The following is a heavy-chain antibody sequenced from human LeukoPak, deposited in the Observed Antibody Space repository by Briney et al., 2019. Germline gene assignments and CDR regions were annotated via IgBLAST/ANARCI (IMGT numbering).Heavy chain of an antibody. CDR3: ARGIVGATTNHYFYGMDV. J-gene: IGHJ6*02. CDR2: INHSGST. CDR1: GGSFSGYY. D-gene: IGHD1-26*01. V-gene: IGHV4-34*01. Sequence: SETLSLTCAVYGGSFSGYYWSWIRQPPGKGLEWIGEINHSGSTNYNPSLKSRVTISADTSKNQFSLKLSSVSAADTALYHCARGIVGATTNHYFYGMDVWGQGTTVTVSS.